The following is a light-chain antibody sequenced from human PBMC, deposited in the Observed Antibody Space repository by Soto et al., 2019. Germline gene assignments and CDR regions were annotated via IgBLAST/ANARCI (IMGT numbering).Light chain of an antibody. J-gene: IGLJ1*01. CDR1: SSDVGGYNY. CDR2: DVS. V-gene: IGLV2-14*01. CDR3: SSYTSSIFYV. Sequence: QSAXTQPASVSGSPGQSITISCTGTSSDVGGYNYVSWYQQHPGKAPKLMIYDVSDRPSGVSNRFSGSKSGNTASLAISGLQAEDEADYSCSSYTSSIFYVFGTGTKVTVL.